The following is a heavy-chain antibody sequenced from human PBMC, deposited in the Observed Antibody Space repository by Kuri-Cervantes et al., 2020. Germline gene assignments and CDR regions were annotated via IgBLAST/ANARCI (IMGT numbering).Heavy chain of an antibody. Sequence: SVKVSCKASGGTFSSYAISWVRQAPGQGLEWMGGIIPIFGTANYAQKFQGRVTMTRDTSTSTVYMELSSLRSEDTAVYYCARAGTVGPTTGYFDYWGQGTLVTVSS. D-gene: IGHD1-26*01. CDR3: ARAGTVGPTTGYFDY. V-gene: IGHV1-69*05. CDR2: IIPIFGTA. J-gene: IGHJ4*02. CDR1: GGTFSSYA.